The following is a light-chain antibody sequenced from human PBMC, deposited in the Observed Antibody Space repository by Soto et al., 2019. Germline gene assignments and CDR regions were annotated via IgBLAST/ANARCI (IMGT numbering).Light chain of an antibody. Sequence: EIFLTQSPGTLSLSPGERATLSCRASHSVSSPYLAWYQQRPGRAPRLLIYGASTRATGIPDRFSGSGSGTDFTLTINRLEPEDFAVYYCQQFGSSQITFGGGTKVEL. CDR1: HSVSSPY. V-gene: IGKV3-20*01. CDR2: GAS. CDR3: QQFGSSQIT. J-gene: IGKJ4*01.